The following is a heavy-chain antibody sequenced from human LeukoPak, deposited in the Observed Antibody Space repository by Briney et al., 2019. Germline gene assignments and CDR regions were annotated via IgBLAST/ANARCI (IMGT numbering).Heavy chain of an antibody. Sequence: GGSLRLSCAASGFTVSSNNMNWVRQAPGKGLEWVSVLYSGGTTYYADSVNGRFTISRDISKNTLYLQMNSLRAEDTAVYYCAKTPVRRFPLYFDYWGQGTLVTVSS. V-gene: IGHV3-66*01. CDR1: GFTVSSNN. CDR3: AKTPVRRFPLYFDY. J-gene: IGHJ4*02. CDR2: LYSGGTT. D-gene: IGHD3-3*01.